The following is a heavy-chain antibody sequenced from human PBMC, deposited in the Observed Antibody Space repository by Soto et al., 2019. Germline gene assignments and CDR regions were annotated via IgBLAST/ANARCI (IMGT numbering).Heavy chain of an antibody. CDR3: ARPKAVAGTWRDAFDI. J-gene: IGHJ3*02. CDR1: GYSFTSYW. CDR2: IYPGDSDT. V-gene: IGHV5-51*01. Sequence: GESLKISCKGSGYSFTSYWIGWVRQMPGKGLEWMGIIYPGDSDTRYSPSFQGQVTISADKSISPAYLQWSSLKASDTAMYYCARPKAVAGTWRDAFDIWGQGTMVTVSS. D-gene: IGHD6-19*01.